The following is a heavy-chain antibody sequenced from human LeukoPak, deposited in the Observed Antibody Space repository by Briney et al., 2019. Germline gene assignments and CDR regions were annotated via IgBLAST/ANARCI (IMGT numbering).Heavy chain of an antibody. CDR1: GYSISSGYY. J-gene: IGHJ6*03. V-gene: IGHV4-38-2*02. Sequence: SSETLSLTCTVSGYSISSGYYWGWIRQAPGKGLEWIGNIYHSGSTYNNPSLKSRVTISVDTSKNQFSLKLSSVTAADTAVYYCARTTMVRGTYYMDVWGKGTTVTVSS. D-gene: IGHD3-10*01. CDR3: ARTTMVRGTYYMDV. CDR2: IYHSGST.